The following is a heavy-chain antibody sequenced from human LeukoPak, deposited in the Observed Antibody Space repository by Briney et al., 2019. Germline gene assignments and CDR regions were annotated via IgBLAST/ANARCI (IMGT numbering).Heavy chain of an antibody. CDR1: GYTFGAHY. Sequence: GASVKVSCKASGYTFGAHYIHWLRQAPGQGLEYMGWINPTAGDTNFAEKLKGRVTLTRGTSSTTVYMEVTRLTFADTAVYYCARGMYSSSESFDVWGQGTMVVVSS. J-gene: IGHJ3*01. CDR2: INPTAGDT. V-gene: IGHV1-2*02. CDR3: ARGMYSSSESFDV. D-gene: IGHD3-22*01.